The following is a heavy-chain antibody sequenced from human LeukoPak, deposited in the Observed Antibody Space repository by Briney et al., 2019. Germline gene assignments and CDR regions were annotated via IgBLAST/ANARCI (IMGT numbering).Heavy chain of an antibody. CDR3: AREMRHCGGDCHDY. CDR2: IDSSGGII. D-gene: IGHD2-21*02. Sequence: PGGSLRLPCAASGFTLSRYEMNWVRKAPGRGLEWLSYIDSSGGIILYAGSVKGQFTLSRDNAKNSLYLQMSSLRAEDTAVYYCAREMRHCGGDCHDYWGQGTQVTVSS. V-gene: IGHV3-48*03. J-gene: IGHJ4*02. CDR1: GFTLSRYE.